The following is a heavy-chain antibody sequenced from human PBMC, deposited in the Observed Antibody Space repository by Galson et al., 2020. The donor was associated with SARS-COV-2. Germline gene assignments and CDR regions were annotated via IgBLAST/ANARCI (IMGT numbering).Heavy chain of an antibody. CDR3: ATVFAYCGGDCIGGPYYFDY. V-gene: IGHV1-24*01. D-gene: IGHD2-21*02. Sequence: ASVKVSCKVSGYTLTELSMHWVRQAPGKGLEWMGGFDPEDGETIYAQKFQGRVTMTEDTSTDTAYMELSSLRSEDTAVYYCATVFAYCGGDCIGGPYYFDYWGQGTLVTVSS. J-gene: IGHJ4*02. CDR1: GYTLTELS. CDR2: FDPEDGET.